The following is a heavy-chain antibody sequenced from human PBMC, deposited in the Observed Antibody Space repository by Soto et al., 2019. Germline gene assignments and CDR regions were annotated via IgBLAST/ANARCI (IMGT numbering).Heavy chain of an antibody. CDR3: ARGRRTTKNYYYYYMDV. Sequence: SETLSLTCAVYGGSFSGYYWSWIRQPPGKGLEWIGEINHSGSTNYNPSLKSRVTISVDTSKNQFSLKLSSVTAADTAVYYCARGRRTTKNYYYYYMDVWGKGTTVTVSS. CDR1: GGSFSGYY. V-gene: IGHV4-34*01. J-gene: IGHJ6*03. CDR2: INHSGST.